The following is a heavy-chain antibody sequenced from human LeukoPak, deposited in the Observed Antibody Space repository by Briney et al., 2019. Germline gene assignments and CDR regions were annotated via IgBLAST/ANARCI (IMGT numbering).Heavy chain of an antibody. V-gene: IGHV1-2*02. D-gene: IGHD2-15*01. J-gene: IGHJ5*02. CDR3: ARQGRVRYCSGGSCYSSWFDP. CDR1: GYTFTGYY. CDR2: INPNSGGT. Sequence: ASVKVSCKASGYTFTGYYMHWVRQAPGQGLEWMGWINPNSGGTNYAQKFHGRVTMTRDTSISTAYMELSRLRSDDTAVYYCARQGRVRYCSGGSCYSSWFDPWGQGTLVTVSS.